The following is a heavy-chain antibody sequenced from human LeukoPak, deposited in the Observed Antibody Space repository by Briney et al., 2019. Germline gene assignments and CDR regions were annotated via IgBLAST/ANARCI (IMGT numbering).Heavy chain of an antibody. J-gene: IGHJ5*02. V-gene: IGHV4-34*01. CDR2: IYHSGST. Sequence: GSLRLSCAASGFPFTTYAMSWIRQPPGKGLEWIGEIYHSGSTNYNPSLKSRVTISVDTSKNQFSLKLTSVTAEDTAVYYCARDRSGDDDFWSGYYTNYFDPWGQGTLVTVSS. CDR1: GFPFTTYA. D-gene: IGHD3-3*01. CDR3: ARDRSGDDDFWSGYYTNYFDP.